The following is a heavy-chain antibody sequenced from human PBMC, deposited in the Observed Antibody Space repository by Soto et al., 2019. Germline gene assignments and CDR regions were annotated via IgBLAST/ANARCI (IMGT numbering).Heavy chain of an antibody. D-gene: IGHD4-4*01. CDR2: IWYDGSNK. Sequence: QVQLVESGGGVVQPGRSLRLSCAASGFTFSSYGMHWVRQAPGKGLEWVAVIWYDGSNKYYADSVKGRFTISRDNSKNTQYLHMNSLRAEDTDVYYCARDPSEVTNKYLDYWGQGTLVTVSS. CDR3: ARDPSEVTNKYLDY. V-gene: IGHV3-33*01. CDR1: GFTFSSYG. J-gene: IGHJ4*02.